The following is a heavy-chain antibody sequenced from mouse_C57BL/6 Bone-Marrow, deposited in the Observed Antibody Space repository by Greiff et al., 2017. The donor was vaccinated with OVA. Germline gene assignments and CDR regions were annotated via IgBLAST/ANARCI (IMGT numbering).Heavy chain of an antibody. Sequence: EVQLQQSGPGLVKPSQSLSLTCSVPGYSITSGYYWNWIRQFPGNKLEWMGYISYDGSNNYNPSLKNRISITRDTSKNQFFLKLNSVTTEDTATYYCARERYYAMDYWGQGTSVTVSS. CDR2: ISYDGSN. CDR3: ARERYYAMDY. V-gene: IGHV3-6*01. J-gene: IGHJ4*01. CDR1: GYSITSGYY.